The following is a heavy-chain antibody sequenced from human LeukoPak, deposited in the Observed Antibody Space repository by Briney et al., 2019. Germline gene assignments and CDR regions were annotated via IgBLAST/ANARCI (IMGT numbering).Heavy chain of an antibody. CDR3: ARLASGSYGPLTPFDY. J-gene: IGHJ4*02. D-gene: IGHD1-26*01. Sequence: PGGSLRLSCSASGFTFSTYAMHWIRQPPGKGLEWIGDIYYSGSTNYNPSLKSRVTISVDTSKNQFSLRLSSVTAADTAVYYSARLASGSYGPLTPFDYWGQGTLVTVSS. V-gene: IGHV4-59*08. CDR1: GFTFSTYA. CDR2: IYYSGST.